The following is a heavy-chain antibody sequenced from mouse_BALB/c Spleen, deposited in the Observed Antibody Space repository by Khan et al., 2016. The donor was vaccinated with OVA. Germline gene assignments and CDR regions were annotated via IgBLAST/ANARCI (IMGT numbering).Heavy chain of an antibody. CDR2: IFPNNGGT. CDR3: ARHGYGGFAY. Sequence: VQLQQSGPELVKPGASVKIPCKASGYPFTDYNMAWVKQSHGRGPERIGDIFPNNGGTVYNQKFKGKATLTVDKSSSTAFMERRSRTSEDTACYYCARHGYGGFAYWGQGTLVTFSA. V-gene: IGHV1-18*01. D-gene: IGHD2-2*01. J-gene: IGHJ3*01. CDR1: GYPFTDYN.